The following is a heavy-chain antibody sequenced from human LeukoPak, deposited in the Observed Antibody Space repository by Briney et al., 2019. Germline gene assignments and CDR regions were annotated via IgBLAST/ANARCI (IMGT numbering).Heavy chain of an antibody. CDR1: GYSFATFW. J-gene: IGHJ3*02. V-gene: IGHV5-51*01. CDR3: AKTNYYETSGWASGLSPFDM. CDR2: MDPVDSDT. Sequence: GESLKISCKGAGYSFATFWIACVRQVPGKGLEWIGVMDPVDSDTRYSPSFQGQVTISVDKSTSTAYLQWSSLKASDTAMYYCAKTNYYETSGWASGLSPFDMWGRGTMVTVSS. D-gene: IGHD3-22*01.